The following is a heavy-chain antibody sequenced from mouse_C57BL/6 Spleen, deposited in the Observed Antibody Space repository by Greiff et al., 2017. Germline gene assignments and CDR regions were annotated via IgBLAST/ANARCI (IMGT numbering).Heavy chain of an antibody. Sequence: VQLQQPGAELVKPGASVKLSCKASGYTFTSYWMQWVKQRPGQGLEWIGEIDPSDSYTNYNQKFKGKATVTVDTSSSTAYMQLSSLTSEDSAVYYCARGWNWDPFDYWGQGTTLTVSS. D-gene: IGHD4-1*01. V-gene: IGHV1-50*01. J-gene: IGHJ2*01. CDR2: IDPSDSYT. CDR3: ARGWNWDPFDY. CDR1: GYTFTSYW.